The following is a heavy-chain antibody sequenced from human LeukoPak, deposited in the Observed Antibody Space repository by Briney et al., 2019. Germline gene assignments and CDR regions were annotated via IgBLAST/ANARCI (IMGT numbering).Heavy chain of an antibody. J-gene: IGHJ5*02. CDR1: DGSINSYY. CDR3: ANLAGVVAGLDP. Sequence: PSETLSLTCSVSDGSINSYYWNWIRRPSGKGLEWIGYIYYNGNTNYSPSLKSRVTMSIDTSKNLFSLKVSSVTAADTAVYYCANLAGVVAGLDPWGQGTLVTVSS. D-gene: IGHD6-19*01. CDR2: IYYNGNT. V-gene: IGHV4-59*01.